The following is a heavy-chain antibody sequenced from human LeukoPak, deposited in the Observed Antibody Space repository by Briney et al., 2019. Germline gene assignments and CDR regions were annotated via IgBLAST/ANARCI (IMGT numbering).Heavy chain of an antibody. V-gene: IGHV1-18*01. CDR3: ATGGTYSSLDH. J-gene: IGHJ4*02. Sequence: PVASVKVSCKTSGYTFTSYGISWVRQAPGQGLEWMAWINPSNGNTKDARNLQGRVTMTTDTSTNTAYMELRNLRSSDTAVYYCATGGTYSSLDHWGQGTLVTVSS. CDR1: GYTFTSYG. D-gene: IGHD4-11*01. CDR2: INPSNGNT.